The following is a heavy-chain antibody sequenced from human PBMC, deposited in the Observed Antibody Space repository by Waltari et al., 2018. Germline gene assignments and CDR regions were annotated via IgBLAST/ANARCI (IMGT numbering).Heavy chain of an antibody. J-gene: IGHJ5*02. CDR1: GGPLSSSS. V-gene: IGHV4-59*01. CDR3: AREGDWFDP. Sequence: QVQLQESGPGLVKPSETLSLPCTVPGGPLSSSSWSWIRQPPGKGLEWIGYIYYSGSTNYNPSLKSRVTISVDTSKNQFSLKLSSVTAADTAVYYCAREGDWFDPWGQGTLVTVSS. D-gene: IGHD1-26*01. CDR2: IYYSGST.